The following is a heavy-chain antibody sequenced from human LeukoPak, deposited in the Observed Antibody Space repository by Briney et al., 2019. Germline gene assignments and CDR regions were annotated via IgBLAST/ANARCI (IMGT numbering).Heavy chain of an antibody. V-gene: IGHV1-2*02. D-gene: IGHD5-24*01. Sequence: ASVKVSCKASGYTFTDYYMHWVRQAPGQGLEWMGWINPNSGGTNYAQTFQGRVTMTRDTSISTAYMQLNSLRSDDTAVYYCARGGDGNRRDFDYWGQGTLVTVSS. CDR2: INPNSGGT. CDR3: ARGGDGNRRDFDY. J-gene: IGHJ4*02. CDR1: GYTFTDYY.